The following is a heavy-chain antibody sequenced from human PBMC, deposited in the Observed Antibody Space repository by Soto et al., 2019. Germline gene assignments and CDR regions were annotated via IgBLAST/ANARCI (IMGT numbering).Heavy chain of an antibody. Sequence: ASVKVSCKASGYTFTGYYMHWVRQAPGQGLEWKGWINPNSGNTKYAQKHQGRVNMTKDTSTSTANMELRSLRSEDTAVYYCARTMGQWRSGIDYWGQGTLVTVSS. J-gene: IGHJ4*02. CDR1: GYTFTGYY. CDR3: ARTMGQWRSGIDY. D-gene: IGHD6-19*01. CDR2: INPNSGNT. V-gene: IGHV1-2*02.